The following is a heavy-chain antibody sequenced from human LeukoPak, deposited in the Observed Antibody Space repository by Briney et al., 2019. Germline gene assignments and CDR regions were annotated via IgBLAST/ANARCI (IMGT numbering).Heavy chain of an antibody. CDR1: GFTFRNYN. D-gene: IGHD6-19*01. J-gene: IGHJ4*02. CDR2: IRNDGGIK. CDR3: AKDSSGWATDY. Sequence: GGSLRLSCAASGFTFRNYNMHWVRQPPGKGLEWVAFIRNDGGIKNYADSVKGRFTISRDNSKNTLYLQMDSLRAEDMAVYYCAKDSSGWATDYWGQGTLVTVSS. V-gene: IGHV3-30*02.